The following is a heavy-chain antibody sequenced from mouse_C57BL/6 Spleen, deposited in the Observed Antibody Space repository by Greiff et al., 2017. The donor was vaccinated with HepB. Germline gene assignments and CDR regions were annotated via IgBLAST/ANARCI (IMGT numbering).Heavy chain of an antibody. CDR1: GYTFTSYR. CDR2: IYPGSGST. D-gene: IGHD1-1*01. J-gene: IGHJ4*01. Sequence: VKLQQPGAELVKPGASVKMSCKASGYTFTSYRITWVKQRPGQGLEWIGDIYPGSGSTNYNEKFKSKATLTVDTSSSTAYMQLSSLTSEDSAVYYCARDYGSSPYAMDYWGQGTSVTVSS. CDR3: ARDYGSSPYAMDY. V-gene: IGHV1-55*01.